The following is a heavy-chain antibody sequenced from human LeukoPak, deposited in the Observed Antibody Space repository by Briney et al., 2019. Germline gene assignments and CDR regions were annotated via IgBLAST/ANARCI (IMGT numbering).Heavy chain of an antibody. D-gene: IGHD6-13*01. Sequence: PGGSLRLSCVGSGFNFMNYEMNWVRQAPGKGLEWVSYISTSGTTIYYTDSVKGRFTISRDNAKNSVYLQMNSPRVEDTAIYYCARDKRLEESGSWYGYYYMDVWGKGTTVTVSS. V-gene: IGHV3-48*03. J-gene: IGHJ6*03. CDR1: GFNFMNYE. CDR2: ISTSGTTI. CDR3: ARDKRLEESGSWYGYYYMDV.